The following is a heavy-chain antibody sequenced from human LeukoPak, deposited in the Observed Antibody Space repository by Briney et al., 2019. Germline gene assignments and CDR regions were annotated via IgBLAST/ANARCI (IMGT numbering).Heavy chain of an antibody. CDR3: ALVVDYSGSGTYLVDY. CDR1: GGSFNVYH. J-gene: IGHJ4*02. CDR2: ISHSGST. Sequence: SETLSLTCAVYGGSFNVYHWRWIRQPPGKGLEWIGEISHSGSTSYNPSLMSRVTVSADTSKKQFSLNLTSVTAADTAVYYCALVVDYSGSGTYLVDYWGQGTLVTVSS. D-gene: IGHD3-10*01. V-gene: IGHV4-34*01.